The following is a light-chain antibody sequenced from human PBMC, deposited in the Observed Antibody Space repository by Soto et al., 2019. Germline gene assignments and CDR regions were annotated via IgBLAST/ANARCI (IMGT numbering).Light chain of an antibody. Sequence: QSARIQPPSVSGSPGQSVTISCPGTSSDVGRYDYVSWYQQHPSTVPKPMLDKVNTQPSGAPESFSGAKSGITASMTISGLQAEDEADYECCSYTSRDTYVFGTGNKVTVL. CDR1: SSDVGRYDY. J-gene: IGLJ1*01. CDR3: CSYTSRDTYV. CDR2: KVN. V-gene: IGLV2-11*02.